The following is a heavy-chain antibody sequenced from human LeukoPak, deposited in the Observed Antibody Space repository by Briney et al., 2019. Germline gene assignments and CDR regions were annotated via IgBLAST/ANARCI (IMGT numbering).Heavy chain of an antibody. CDR3: ARGTYYYDSSGLRYFDY. D-gene: IGHD3-22*01. V-gene: IGHV1-46*01. CDR2: IDPSGGST. J-gene: IGHJ4*02. CDR1: GYTFTSYY. Sequence: ASVKVSCKASGYTFTSYYMHWVRQAPGQGLEWMGIIDPSGGSTSYAQKFQGRVTMTRDTSTSTVYMELSSLRSEDTAVYYCARGTYYYDSSGLRYFDYWGQGTLVTVSS.